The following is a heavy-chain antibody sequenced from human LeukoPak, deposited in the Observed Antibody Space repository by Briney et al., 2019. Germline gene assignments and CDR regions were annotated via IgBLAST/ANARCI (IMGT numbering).Heavy chain of an antibody. CDR3: ARGYYYDSSGPPAA. CDR1: RGSFSGYY. D-gene: IGHD3-22*01. J-gene: IGHJ5*02. CDR2: INHSGST. Sequence: SETLSFTCAVYRGSFSGYYWSWIRQPPGKGLEWIGEINHSGSTNYNPSLKSRVTISVDTSKNQFSLKLSSVTAADTAVYYCARGYYYDSSGPPAAWGQGTLVTVSS. V-gene: IGHV4-34*01.